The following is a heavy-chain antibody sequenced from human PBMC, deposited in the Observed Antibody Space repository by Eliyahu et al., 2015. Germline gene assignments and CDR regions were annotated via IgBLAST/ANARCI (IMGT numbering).Heavy chain of an antibody. Sequence: QLQLQESGPGLVKPSETLSLTCTVPGGSXXSSXYXWGWXRQXPGKGLXWXGSIYYSGSTYYNPSLKSRVTISVDTSKNQFSLKLSSVTAADTAVYYCARDPGLGFATYYDSSGYYYGYWGQGTLVTVSS. V-gene: IGHV4-39*07. D-gene: IGHD3-22*01. CDR3: ARDPGLGFATYYDSSGYYYGY. CDR1: GGSXXSSXYX. CDR2: IYYSGST. J-gene: IGHJ4*02.